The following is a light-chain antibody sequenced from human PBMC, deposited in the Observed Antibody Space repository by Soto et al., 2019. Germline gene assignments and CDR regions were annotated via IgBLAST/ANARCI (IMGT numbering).Light chain of an antibody. CDR1: SGHSSDA. V-gene: IGLV4-69*01. Sequence: QLVLTQSPSASASLGASVKLTCTLSSGHSSDAIAWHQQQPEKGPRYLMKLNSDGSHSKGDGIPDRFSGSSSGAERYLTISSLQSEDEADYYWQTWGTGIVVFGGGTKLTVL. CDR2: LNSDGSH. CDR3: QTWGTGIVV. J-gene: IGLJ2*01.